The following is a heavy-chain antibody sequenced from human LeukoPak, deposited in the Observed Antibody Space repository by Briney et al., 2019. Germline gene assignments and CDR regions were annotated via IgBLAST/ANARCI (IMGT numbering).Heavy chain of an antibody. V-gene: IGHV3-23*01. D-gene: IGHD3-9*01. Sequence: GGSLRLACAASGFTCSSYAMSWVRQAPGKGLELVSAISGSGGSTYYADSVKGRFAICRDNSKNKLYLQMNSLRAEDTAVYYCAKVADYDILTGPHFDYWGQGTLVTVSS. J-gene: IGHJ4*02. CDR2: ISGSGGST. CDR1: GFTCSSYA. CDR3: AKVADYDILTGPHFDY.